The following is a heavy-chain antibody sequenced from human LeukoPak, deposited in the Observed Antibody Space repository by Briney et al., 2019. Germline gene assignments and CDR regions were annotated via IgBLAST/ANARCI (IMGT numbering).Heavy chain of an antibody. J-gene: IGHJ3*02. CDR3: ARDRSRRYCSGGSCDGDAFDI. CDR1: GFTFSSYG. CDR2: IRYDGSNK. Sequence: PGGSLRLSCAASGFTFSSYGMHWVRQAPGKGLEWVAFIRYDGSNKYYADSVKGRFTISRDNAKNSLYLQMNSLRAEDTAVYYCARDRSRRYCSGGSCDGDAFDIWGQGTMVTVSS. D-gene: IGHD2-15*01. V-gene: IGHV3-30*02.